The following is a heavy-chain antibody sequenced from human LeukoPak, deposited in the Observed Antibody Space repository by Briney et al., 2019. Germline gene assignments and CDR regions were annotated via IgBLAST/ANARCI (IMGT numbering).Heavy chain of an antibody. D-gene: IGHD5-18*01. CDR3: ARGPRGYSYGPYYFDY. Sequence: ASVKVSCKASGYTFTGYYVHWVRQAPGQGLEWMGWINPNSGGTNYAQKFQGRVTMTRDTSISTAYMELSRLRSDDTAVYYCARGPRGYSYGPYYFDYWGQGTLVTVSS. CDR1: GYTFTGYY. CDR2: INPNSGGT. J-gene: IGHJ4*02. V-gene: IGHV1-2*02.